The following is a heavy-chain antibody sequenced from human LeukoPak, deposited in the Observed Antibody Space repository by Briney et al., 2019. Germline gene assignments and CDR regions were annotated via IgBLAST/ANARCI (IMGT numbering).Heavy chain of an antibody. Sequence: ASVKVSCKASGYTLAGYYMHWVRQAPGQGLEWMGWINPNSGGTNYAQKFQGRVTMTRDTSISTAYMELSRLRSDDTAVYYCARLYGDGYGFGYWGQGTLVTVSS. D-gene: IGHD5-24*01. CDR2: INPNSGGT. V-gene: IGHV1-2*02. CDR3: ARLYGDGYGFGY. CDR1: GYTLAGYY. J-gene: IGHJ4*02.